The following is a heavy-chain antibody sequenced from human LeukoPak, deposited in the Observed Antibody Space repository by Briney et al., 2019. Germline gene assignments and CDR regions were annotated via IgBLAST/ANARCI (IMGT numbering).Heavy chain of an antibody. CDR3: ARKNDFDI. Sequence: PSETLSLTCTVSGGSISSYYWSWIRQPAGKGLEWIGRIYTSGSTNYNPSLKSRVTISVDMSKSQFSLRLTSVTAADTAVYYCARKNDFDIWGQGTLVTVSS. CDR2: IYTSGST. J-gene: IGHJ3*02. V-gene: IGHV4-4*07. D-gene: IGHD2/OR15-2a*01. CDR1: GGSISSYY.